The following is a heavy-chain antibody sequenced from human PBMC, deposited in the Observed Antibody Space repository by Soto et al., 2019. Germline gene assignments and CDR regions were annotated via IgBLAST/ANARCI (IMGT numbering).Heavy chain of an antibody. J-gene: IGHJ4*02. CDR3: ARDSSGWYGFDY. CDR2: IYWDDDK. V-gene: IGHV2-5*02. Sequence: QITLKESGPTLVKPTQTLTLTCTFSGFSLSTSGVGVGWIRQPPGKALEWLALIYWDDDKRYSPSLKSRLTITKDTSKTQVVHTMTNLDPVDTATYYCARDSSGWYGFDYWGQGTLVTVSS. D-gene: IGHD6-19*01. CDR1: GFSLSTSGVG.